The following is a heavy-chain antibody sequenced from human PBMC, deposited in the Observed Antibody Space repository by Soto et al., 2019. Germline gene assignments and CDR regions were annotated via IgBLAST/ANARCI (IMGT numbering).Heavy chain of an antibody. D-gene: IGHD3-9*01. CDR1: GYTFTSYY. V-gene: IGHV1-46*01. CDR3: ARGLRGGVHYDILTGYYSDDAFDI. CDR2: INPSGGST. Sequence: ASVKVSCKASGYTFTSYYMHWVRQAPGQGLEWMGIINPSGGSTSYAQKFQGRVTMTRDTSTSTAYMELSSLRSEDTAVYYCARGLRGGVHYDILTGYYSDDAFDIWGQATRVTVSS. J-gene: IGHJ3*02.